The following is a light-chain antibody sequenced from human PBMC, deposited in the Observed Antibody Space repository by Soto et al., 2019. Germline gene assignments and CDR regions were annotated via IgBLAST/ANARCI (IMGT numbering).Light chain of an antibody. CDR2: GAS. J-gene: IGKJ1*01. V-gene: IGKV3-15*01. CDR1: QSVSSS. Sequence: EIVMTQYPATLSVSPGERDTLSCRASQSVSSSLAWYQQKPGQAPRLLIYGASTRATGIPARFSGSGSGTEFTLTISSLQSEDFAVYYCQPYNNWPRTVGPGTQVEIK. CDR3: QPYNNWPRT.